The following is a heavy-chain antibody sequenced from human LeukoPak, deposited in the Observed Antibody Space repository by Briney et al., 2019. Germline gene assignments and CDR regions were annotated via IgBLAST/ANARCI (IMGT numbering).Heavy chain of an antibody. J-gene: IGHJ4*02. Sequence: GGSLRLSCAASGFTFSNYNMNWVRQAPGKGLEWVSSITGGGIYIFYADSLKGRFTISRDNAKSSLYLQMDSLRAEDTAVYYCARERRDGYNVLDYWGQGTLVTVSS. V-gene: IGHV3-21*04. CDR3: ARERRDGYNVLDY. D-gene: IGHD5-24*01. CDR1: GFTFSNYN. CDR2: ITGGGIYI.